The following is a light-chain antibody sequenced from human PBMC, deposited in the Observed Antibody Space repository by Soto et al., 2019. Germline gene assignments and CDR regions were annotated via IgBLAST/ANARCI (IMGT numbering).Light chain of an antibody. CDR1: QSVSHW. Sequence: DIHMTQSPSTLSASVGDRVTITCRASQSVSHWLAWYQQKPGKAPKALIYDASTLETGVPSRFSGSGSGTDFTLTISSLQPDDFATYYCQQYNSYQYTFGQGTKLEMK. V-gene: IGKV1-5*01. CDR2: DAS. CDR3: QQYNSYQYT. J-gene: IGKJ2*01.